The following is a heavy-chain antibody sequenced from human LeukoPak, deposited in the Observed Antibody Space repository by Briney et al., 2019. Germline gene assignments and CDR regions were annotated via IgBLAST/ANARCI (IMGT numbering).Heavy chain of an antibody. J-gene: IGHJ4*02. CDR3: ARIPNSQRHFDY. CDR2: INPSGGST. Sequence: ASVKVSCKASGYSFSSYYMHWVRQAPGQGLEWTGIINPSGGSTSYAQNFQGRVTMTRDTSTSTVYMELSSLRSEDTAVYYCARIPNSQRHFDYWGQGTLVTVSS. V-gene: IGHV1-46*01. CDR1: GYSFSSYY. D-gene: IGHD2-2*02.